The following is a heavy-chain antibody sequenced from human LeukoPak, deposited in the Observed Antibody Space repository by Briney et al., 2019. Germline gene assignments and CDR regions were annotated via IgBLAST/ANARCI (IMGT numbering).Heavy chain of an antibody. D-gene: IGHD1-26*01. CDR2: ISSSSSTI. CDR1: GFTFSAYW. V-gene: IGHV3-48*01. Sequence: GGSLRLSCAASGFTFSAYWMSWVRQAPGKGLEWVSYISSSSSTIYYADSVKGRFTISRDNAKNSLYLQMNSLRAEDTAVYYCARDRELLGYWGQGTLVTVSS. J-gene: IGHJ4*02. CDR3: ARDRELLGY.